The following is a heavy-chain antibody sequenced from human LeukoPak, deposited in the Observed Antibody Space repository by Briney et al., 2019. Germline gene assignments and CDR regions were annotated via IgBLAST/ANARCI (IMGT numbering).Heavy chain of an antibody. V-gene: IGHV1-8*03. D-gene: IGHD5-18*01. CDR2: MNPSSGDT. J-gene: IGHJ4*02. Sequence: ASVKVSCKASGYTFTSFDINWVRQATGQGPEWMGWMNPSSGDTGYAQKFQGRVTFTRDTSTNTAFMELSSLTSEDTAVYYCGTPTMRGPSYGYVRLLNWGQGSLVTVSS. CDR3: GTPTMRGPSYGYVRLLN. CDR1: GYTFTSFD.